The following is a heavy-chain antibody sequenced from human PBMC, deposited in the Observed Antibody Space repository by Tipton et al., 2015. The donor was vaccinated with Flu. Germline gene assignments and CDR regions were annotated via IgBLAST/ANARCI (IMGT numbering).Heavy chain of an antibody. D-gene: IGHD6-19*01. J-gene: IGHJ4*02. CDR2: SNYDGSTT. V-gene: IGHV3-74*01. CDR3: VRTLGGAGAY. CDR1: GLTFSGHW. Sequence: GSLRLSCAASGLTFSGHWMHWVRQAPGKGLVWVSHSNYDGSTTHYADSVKGRFTISRDNAKSMVYLQMNSLRAEDSAVYYCVRTLGGAGAYWGRGTLVTVSS.